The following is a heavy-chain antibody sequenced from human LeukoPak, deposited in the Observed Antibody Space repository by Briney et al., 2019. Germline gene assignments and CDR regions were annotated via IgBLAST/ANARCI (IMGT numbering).Heavy chain of an antibody. J-gene: IGHJ4*02. V-gene: IGHV3-33*01. CDR2: IWYDGSNK. CDR3: ARAWGATRLFDY. CDR1: GFTFSSYG. Sequence: PGGSLRLSCAASGFTFSSYGMHWVRQAPGKGLEWVAVIWYDGSNKYYADSVKGRFTISRDNSKNTLYLQMNSLRAEDTAVYYCARAWGATRLFDYWGQGTLVTVSS. D-gene: IGHD1-26*01.